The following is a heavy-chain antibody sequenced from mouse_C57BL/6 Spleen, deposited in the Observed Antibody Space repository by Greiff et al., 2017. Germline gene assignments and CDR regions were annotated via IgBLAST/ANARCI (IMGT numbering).Heavy chain of an antibody. CDR3: ARVYGSSYLGYFDV. CDR1: GYSITSGYY. J-gene: IGHJ1*03. Sequence: EVHLVESGPGLVKPSQSLSLTCSVTGYSITSGYYWNWIRQFPGNKLEWMGYISYDGSNNYNPSLKNRISITRDTSKNQFFLKLNSVTTEDTATYYCARVYGSSYLGYFDVWGTGTTVTVSS. D-gene: IGHD1-1*01. CDR2: ISYDGSN. V-gene: IGHV3-6*01.